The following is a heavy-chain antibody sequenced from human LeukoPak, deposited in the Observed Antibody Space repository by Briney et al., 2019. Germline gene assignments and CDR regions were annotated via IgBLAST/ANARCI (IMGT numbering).Heavy chain of an antibody. CDR2: ISGSGGST. CDR1: GFTFSSYA. J-gene: IGHJ4*02. V-gene: IGHV3-23*01. Sequence: GGSLRLSCAASGFTFSSYAMSWVRQAPWKGLEWVSAISGSGGSTYYADSVKGRFTISRDNSKNTLYLQMNSLRAEDTAVYYCAKAVGRYCSGGSCYMDWWGQGTLVTVSS. CDR3: AKAVGRYCSGGSCYMDW. D-gene: IGHD2-15*01.